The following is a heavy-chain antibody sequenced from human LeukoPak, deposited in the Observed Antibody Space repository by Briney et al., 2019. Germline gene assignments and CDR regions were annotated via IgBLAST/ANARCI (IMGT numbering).Heavy chain of an antibody. CDR2: ISSSGSTI. Sequence: GGSLRLSCAASGFTFSSYEMNWVRQAPGKGLEWVSYISSSGSTIYYADSVKGRFTISRDNAMNSLYLQMNSLRAEDTAVYYCASFSNYYGIDVWGKGTTVTVSS. V-gene: IGHV3-48*03. J-gene: IGHJ6*04. CDR1: GFTFSSYE. CDR3: ASFSNYYGIDV.